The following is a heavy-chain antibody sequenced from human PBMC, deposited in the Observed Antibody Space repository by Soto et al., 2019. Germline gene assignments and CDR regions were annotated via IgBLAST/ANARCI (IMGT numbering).Heavy chain of an antibody. V-gene: IGHV1-3*01. D-gene: IGHD3-10*01. J-gene: IGHJ5*02. Sequence: QVQLVQSGAEVKKSGASVKVSCEASGYIFTDYTIHWVRQAPGQRLQLMGWINAGNGDTKYSHQFQGRVTFSRDTSASTVYMELSRLRSEDTAVYYCAREGLVRGVLRGIRFVPWGQGTMVTVSS. CDR2: INAGNGDT. CDR1: GYIFTDYT. CDR3: AREGLVRGVLRGIRFVP.